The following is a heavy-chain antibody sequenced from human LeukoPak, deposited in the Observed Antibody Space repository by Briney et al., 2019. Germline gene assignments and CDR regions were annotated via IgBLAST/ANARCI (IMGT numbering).Heavy chain of an antibody. CDR1: RGSISHYY. CDR3: AREDPRTKVPEGMDV. J-gene: IGHJ3*01. V-gene: IGHV4-59*01. CDR2: IYYSGTT. Sequence: SETLSLTCTVSRGSISHYYWSWIRQPPGKGLEWIGYIYYSGTTNYNPSLKSRVTISVDTSKNQFSLKLNSVTAADTAVYYCAREDPRTKVPEGMDVWGQGTMVTVSS. D-gene: IGHD4/OR15-4a*01.